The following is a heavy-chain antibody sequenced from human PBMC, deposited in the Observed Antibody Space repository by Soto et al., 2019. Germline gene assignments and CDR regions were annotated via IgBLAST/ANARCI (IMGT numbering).Heavy chain of an antibody. V-gene: IGHV4-39*01. CDR2: IYYSGST. D-gene: IGHD1-20*01. CDR1: GGSISSSSYY. J-gene: IGHJ6*03. Sequence: TSETLSLTCTASGGSISSSSYYWGWIRQPPGKGLEWIGSIYYSGSTYYNPSLKSRVTTSVDTSKNQFSLKLSSVTAADTAVYYCASLDNWNTPYYYMDVWGKGTTVTVSS. CDR3: ASLDNWNTPYYYMDV.